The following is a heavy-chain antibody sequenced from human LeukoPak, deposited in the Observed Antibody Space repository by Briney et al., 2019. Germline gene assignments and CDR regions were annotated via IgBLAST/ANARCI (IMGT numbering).Heavy chain of an antibody. CDR2: IRYEGSNK. J-gene: IGHJ4*02. D-gene: IGHD2-2*01. Sequence: PGGSLRLPCAASGFTFSNYGMHWVRQAPGKGLEWVAFIRYEGSNKYYADSVKGRFTISRDNSKNTVYLQMNSLRAEDTAVYYCARDYCSSTTRYLHYWGQGTLVTVSS. CDR3: ARDYCSSTTRYLHY. CDR1: GFTFSNYG. V-gene: IGHV3-30*02.